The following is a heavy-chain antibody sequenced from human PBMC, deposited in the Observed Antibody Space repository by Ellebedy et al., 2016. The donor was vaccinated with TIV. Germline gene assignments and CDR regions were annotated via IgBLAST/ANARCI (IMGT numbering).Heavy chain of an antibody. Sequence: GGSLRLSXAASGFTFSRYAMSWVRQAPGKGLEWVSAIGSNGIATYYKDSVKGRFTISRDNSKNTLYLQMDSLRAEDTAVYYCAKSGYCSGGRCYVGPSDYWGQGTLVNVSS. D-gene: IGHD2-15*01. J-gene: IGHJ4*02. CDR2: IGSNGIAT. CDR1: GFTFSRYA. CDR3: AKSGYCSGGRCYVGPSDY. V-gene: IGHV3-23*01.